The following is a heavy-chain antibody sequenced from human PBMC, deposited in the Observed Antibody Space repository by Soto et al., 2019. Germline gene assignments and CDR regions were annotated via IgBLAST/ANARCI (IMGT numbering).Heavy chain of an antibody. CDR1: GGTFSSYA. CDR2: IIPIFGTA. D-gene: IGHD2-15*01. J-gene: IGHJ6*02. CDR3: ASTDCSGGSCYPYYYYGMDV. Sequence: ASVKVSFKASGGTFSSYAISWVRQAPGQGLEWMGGIIPIFGTANYAQKFQGRVTITADDSTSTAYMELSSMRSEDTAVYYCASTDCSGGSCYPYYYYGMDVWGQGTTVTVSS. V-gene: IGHV1-69*13.